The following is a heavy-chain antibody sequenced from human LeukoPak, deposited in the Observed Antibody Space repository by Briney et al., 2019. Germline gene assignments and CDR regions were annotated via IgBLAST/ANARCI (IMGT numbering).Heavy chain of an antibody. CDR1: GFTFSSYW. J-gene: IGHJ4*02. CDR3: ARDSHWSTDY. Sequence: PGGSLRLSCAASGFTFSSYWMTWVRQAPGKGLEWVANIKPDGSEKYYVDSVKGRFTVSRDNAKDPLYLQMNSLRAEDTAVYFCARDSHWSTDYWGQGTLVTVSS. V-gene: IGHV3-7*01. CDR2: IKPDGSEK.